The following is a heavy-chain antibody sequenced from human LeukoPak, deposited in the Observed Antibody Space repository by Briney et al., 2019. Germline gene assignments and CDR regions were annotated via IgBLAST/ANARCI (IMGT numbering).Heavy chain of an antibody. CDR2: IYHSGST. D-gene: IGHD2-2*01. Sequence: SQTLSLTCAVSGGSISSGGYSWSWIRQPPGKGLEWIGYIYHSGSTYYNPSLKSRVTISVDRSKNQFSLKLSSVTAADTAVYYCARERYQLLKGYNWFDPWGQGTLVTVSS. V-gene: IGHV4-30-2*01. CDR1: GGSISSGGYS. J-gene: IGHJ5*02. CDR3: ARERYQLLKGYNWFDP.